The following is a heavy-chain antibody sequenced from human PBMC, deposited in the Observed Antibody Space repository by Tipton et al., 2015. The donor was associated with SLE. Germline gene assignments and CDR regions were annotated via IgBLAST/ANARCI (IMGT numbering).Heavy chain of an antibody. CDR3: AKAVRGVPWAFDI. D-gene: IGHD3-10*01. Sequence: SLRLSCAASGFTFSSYALSWVRQAPGKGLEWGSAISGSGGSTYYADPVKGRFTISRDNSKNTLYLQMNSLRAEDTAVYYCAKAVRGVPWAFDIWGQGTMVTVSS. CDR2: ISGSGGST. CDR1: GFTFSSYA. V-gene: IGHV3-23*01. J-gene: IGHJ3*02.